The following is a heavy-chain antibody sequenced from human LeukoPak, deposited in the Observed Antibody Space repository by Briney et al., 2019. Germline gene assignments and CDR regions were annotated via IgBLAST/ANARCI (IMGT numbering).Heavy chain of an antibody. Sequence: PGGSLRLSCAASGFTFSSYAMHWVRQAPGKGLEYVSAISSNGGSTYYANSVKGRFTISRDSSKNTLYLQMGSLRAEDMAVYYCARDRFCSGGSCYSGFDYWGQGTLVTVSS. CDR2: ISSNGGST. CDR1: GFTFSSYA. D-gene: IGHD2-15*01. J-gene: IGHJ4*02. CDR3: ARDRFCSGGSCYSGFDY. V-gene: IGHV3-64*01.